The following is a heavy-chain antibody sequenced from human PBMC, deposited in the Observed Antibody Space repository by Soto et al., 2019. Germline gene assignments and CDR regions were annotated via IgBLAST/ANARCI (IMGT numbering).Heavy chain of an antibody. V-gene: IGHV1-46*03. J-gene: IGHJ4*02. CDR3: TLASFDY. CDR2: INPSDGST. CDR1: GYAFTSYY. Sequence: QVQLVQSGAEVKEPGASVTVSCKASGYAFTSYYIHWVRQAPGQGLEWVGIINPSDGSTSYPHNFQGRVYMHRDTSTSTVYMDLSSLRSEDTAMYYCTLASFDYWGQGTQVTVSP.